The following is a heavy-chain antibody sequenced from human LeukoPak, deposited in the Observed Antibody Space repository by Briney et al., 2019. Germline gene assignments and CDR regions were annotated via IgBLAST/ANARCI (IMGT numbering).Heavy chain of an antibody. D-gene: IGHD3-22*01. J-gene: IGHJ5*02. Sequence: SETLSLTCTVSGGSISSYYWSWIRQPPGKGLEWIGYIYCSGSTNYNPSLKSRVTISVDTSKNQFSLKLSSVTAADTAVYYCARGGDYYDSSGYSWFDPWGQGTLVTVSS. V-gene: IGHV4-59*01. CDR1: GGSISSYY. CDR3: ARGGDYYDSSGYSWFDP. CDR2: IYCSGST.